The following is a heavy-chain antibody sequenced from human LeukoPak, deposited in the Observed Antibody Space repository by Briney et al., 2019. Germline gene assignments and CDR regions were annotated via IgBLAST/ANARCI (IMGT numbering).Heavy chain of an antibody. Sequence: GESLKISCKGSGFSFTTYWIGWVRQVPGKGLEWMGIIYRGTSDTQYTPPFQGQVTISVDKSTSTAYLQWSSLKASDTAMYYCAWRKYFSTWFEPWGQGTLVTVSS. D-gene: IGHD1-14*01. J-gene: IGHJ5*02. CDR2: IYRGTSDT. CDR3: AWRKYFSTWFEP. CDR1: GFSFTTYW. V-gene: IGHV5-51*01.